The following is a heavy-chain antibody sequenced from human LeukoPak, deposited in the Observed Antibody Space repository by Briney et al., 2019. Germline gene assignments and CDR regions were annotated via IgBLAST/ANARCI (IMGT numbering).Heavy chain of an antibody. CDR2: IYPGNSDT. V-gene: IGHV5-51*01. J-gene: IGHJ6*02. CDR1: GYSFTSYW. Sequence: GESLKISCKGSGYSFTSYWIGWVRQMPGKGLEWMGIIYPGNSDTRYSPSFQGQVTISADKSISTAYLQWSSLKASDTAMYYCARQSPGRTVEHYGMDVWGQGTTVTVSS. CDR3: ARQSPGRTVEHYGMDV. D-gene: IGHD4-23*01.